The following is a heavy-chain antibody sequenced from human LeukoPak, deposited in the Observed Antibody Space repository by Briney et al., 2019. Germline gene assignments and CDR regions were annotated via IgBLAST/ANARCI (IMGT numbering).Heavy chain of an antibody. CDR1: GYTFTGYY. Sequence: ASVKVSCKASGYTFTGYYMHWVRQAPGQGLEWMGWINPNSGGTNYAQKFQDRVTMTRDTSISTAYMELSSLRSDDTAVYYCARDKLELRYWGQGTLVTVSS. CDR3: ARDKLELRY. CDR2: INPNSGGT. D-gene: IGHD1-7*01. J-gene: IGHJ4*02. V-gene: IGHV1-2*02.